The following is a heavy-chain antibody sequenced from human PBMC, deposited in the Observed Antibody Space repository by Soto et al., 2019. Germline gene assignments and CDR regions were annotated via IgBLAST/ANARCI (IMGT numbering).Heavy chain of an antibody. D-gene: IGHD2-2*01. CDR3: ARDIVVVVAVVDYYYYDMDV. J-gene: IGHJ6*03. V-gene: IGHV3-21*01. Sequence: GGSLRLSCAASVFTFSIYSMNWARQAPGKGLEWVSSISSSSSYIYYADSVKARFTISRDNAKNSLYLQMNSLRAEDAAVYYCARDIVVVVAVVDYYYYDMDVWGKGTTVTVSS. CDR1: VFTFSIYS. CDR2: ISSSSSYI.